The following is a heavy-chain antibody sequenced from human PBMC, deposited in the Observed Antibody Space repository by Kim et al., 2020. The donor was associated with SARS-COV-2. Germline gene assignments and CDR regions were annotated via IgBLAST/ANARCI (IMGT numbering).Heavy chain of an antibody. D-gene: IGHD3-16*01. CDR1: GGSINSGTYY. V-gene: IGHV4-61*02. CDR3: ARVGEGLGDGMDV. J-gene: IGHJ6*02. Sequence: SETLSLTCTVSGGSINSGTYYWSWIRQPAGKGLEWIGRIYTSGSTNYNPSLKSRVTISVDTSKKQFSLKLTSVTAADTAVYYCARVGEGLGDGMDVWGQGTTVTVSS. CDR2: IYTSGST.